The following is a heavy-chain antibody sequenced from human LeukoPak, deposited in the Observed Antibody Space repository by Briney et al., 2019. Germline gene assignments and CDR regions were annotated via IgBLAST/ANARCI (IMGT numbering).Heavy chain of an antibody. CDR1: GFTFSSYS. CDR3: ARDPSYSDGYFDF. Sequence: GGSLRLSCAASGFTFSSYSMNWVRQAPGKGLEGVSSISSSSSYIYYADSVKGRLTISRDNAKNSLYLQMNSLRAEDTAVYYCARDPSYSDGYFDFWGQGTLVTVSS. D-gene: IGHD5-18*01. J-gene: IGHJ4*02. V-gene: IGHV3-21*01. CDR2: ISSSSSYI.